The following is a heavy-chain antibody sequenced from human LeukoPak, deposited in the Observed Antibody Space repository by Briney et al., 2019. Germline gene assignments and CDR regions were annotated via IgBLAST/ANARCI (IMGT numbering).Heavy chain of an antibody. CDR3: ARKGGATTYGYYYYYMDV. CDR1: GFIFDDYG. CDR2: INWNGGST. D-gene: IGHD1-26*01. Sequence: PGGSLRLSCAAFGFIFDDYGMSWVRQAPGKGLEWVSGINWNGGSTGYADSVKGRFTISRDNAKNSLYLQMNSLRAEDTAVYYCARKGGATTYGYYYYYMDVWGKGTTVTISS. V-gene: IGHV3-20*04. J-gene: IGHJ6*03.